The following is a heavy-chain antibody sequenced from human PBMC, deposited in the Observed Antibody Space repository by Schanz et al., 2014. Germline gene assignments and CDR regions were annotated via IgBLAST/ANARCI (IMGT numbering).Heavy chain of an antibody. CDR2: VGDTGTTK. V-gene: IGHV3-30*04. D-gene: IGHD1-26*01. CDR3: AREAKWGQWYFDL. CDR1: GFKFSISA. J-gene: IGHJ2*01. Sequence: HVQLVDSGGGVVQPGRSLRLSCAASGFKFSISAMHWVRQAPGKGLEWVAVVGDTGTTKFYADSVKGRLTVSRDNSENTVYLEFHSLRSEDTALYYCAREAKWGQWYFDLWGRGSLVTVSS.